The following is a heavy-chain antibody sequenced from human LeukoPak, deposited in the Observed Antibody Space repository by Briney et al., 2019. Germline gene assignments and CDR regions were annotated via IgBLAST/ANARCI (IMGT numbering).Heavy chain of an antibody. V-gene: IGHV1-2*02. CDR2: INPNSGDT. J-gene: IGHJ4*02. CDR3: ASDRGLAAAGYS. CDR1: GYTFTDYY. Sequence: VKVSCQASGYTFTDYYIHWVRQAPGQGLEWMGWINPNSGDTNYEQMSQGRVTMTRDTSISTAYMELRRLTSDDTAVYYCASDRGLAAAGYSWGQGTLVTVSS. D-gene: IGHD6-13*01.